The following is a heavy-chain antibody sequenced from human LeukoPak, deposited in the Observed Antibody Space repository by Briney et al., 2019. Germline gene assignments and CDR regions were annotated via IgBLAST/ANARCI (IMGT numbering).Heavy chain of an antibody. CDR3: ARDGLLWFGELGNFDY. CDR1: GFTFSSYS. CDR2: ISSSSSTI. Sequence: GGSLRLSCGASGFTFSSYSMDWVRQAPGKGLEWVSYISSSSSTIYYADSVKGRFTISRDNAKNSLYPQMNSLRDEDTAVYYCARDGLLWFGELGNFDYWGQGTLVTVSS. J-gene: IGHJ4*02. V-gene: IGHV3-48*02. D-gene: IGHD3-10*01.